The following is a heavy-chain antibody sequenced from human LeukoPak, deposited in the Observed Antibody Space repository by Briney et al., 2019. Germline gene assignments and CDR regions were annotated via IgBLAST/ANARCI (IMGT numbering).Heavy chain of an antibody. Sequence: ASVKVSCKASGYTFTSYYMHWVRRAPGQGLEWMGIINPSGGTTTYAQKFQGRVTVTRDTSTSTVYMELSSLTSEDTAVYYCGNSGYGGLDYWGQGTLVTVSS. V-gene: IGHV1-46*03. J-gene: IGHJ4*02. CDR2: INPSGGTT. CDR3: GNSGYGGLDY. D-gene: IGHD5-12*01. CDR1: GYTFTSYY.